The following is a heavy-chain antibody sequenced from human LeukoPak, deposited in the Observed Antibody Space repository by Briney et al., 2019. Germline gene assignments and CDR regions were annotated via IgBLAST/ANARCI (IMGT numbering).Heavy chain of an antibody. D-gene: IGHD1-1*01. CDR1: GFTFSSYA. Sequence: GGSLRLSCAASGFTFSSYAMSWVRQAPGKGLEWVSAISGSGGSTYYADSVKGRFTNSRDNSKNTLYLQMNSLRAEDTAVYYCATYWNVPYFDYWGQGTLVTVSS. V-gene: IGHV3-23*01. J-gene: IGHJ4*02. CDR3: ATYWNVPYFDY. CDR2: ISGSGGST.